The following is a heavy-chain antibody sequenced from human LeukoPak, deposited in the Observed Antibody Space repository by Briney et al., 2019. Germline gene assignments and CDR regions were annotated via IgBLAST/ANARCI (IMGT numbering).Heavy chain of an antibody. CDR2: IYPGDSDT. V-gene: IGHV5-51*01. D-gene: IGHD1-26*01. Sequence: GESLKISCKGSGYSFTSYWIGWVRQMPGKGLEWMGIIYPGDSDTRYSPSFQGQVTISADKSISTAYLQWSSLEASDTAMYYCASNNRIVGATYAFDIWGQWTMVTVSS. CDR1: GYSFTSYW. CDR3: ASNNRIVGATYAFDI. J-gene: IGHJ3*02.